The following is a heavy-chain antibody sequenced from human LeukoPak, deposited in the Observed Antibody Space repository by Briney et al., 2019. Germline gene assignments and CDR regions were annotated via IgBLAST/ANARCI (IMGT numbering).Heavy chain of an antibody. CDR2: ISGSGGTT. Sequence: GGSLRLSCAASGFTFSSYAMSWVRQAPGKGLYWVSSISGSGGTTFYADSVKGRFTISRDNSKNTLYLQMNSLRAEDTAVYYCAKDITVPNWGVFDYWGQGILVTVSS. D-gene: IGHD7-27*01. V-gene: IGHV3-23*01. J-gene: IGHJ4*02. CDR3: AKDITVPNWGVFDY. CDR1: GFTFSSYA.